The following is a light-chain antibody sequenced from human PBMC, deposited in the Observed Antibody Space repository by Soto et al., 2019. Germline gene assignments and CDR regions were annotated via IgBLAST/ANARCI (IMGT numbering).Light chain of an antibody. CDR2: AAS. V-gene: IGKV1-12*01. J-gene: IGKJ1*01. Sequence: DLPMTQSPSSVSAFVGDRVTITCRSRKGIDSWLAWYQQTPVKALQLLIYAASSLQSGVPSRFSGSGSGTDVTITISSLQHENFENYYCKQDNSFTWTFGQGTKVEIK. CDR1: KGIDSW. CDR3: KQDNSFTWT.